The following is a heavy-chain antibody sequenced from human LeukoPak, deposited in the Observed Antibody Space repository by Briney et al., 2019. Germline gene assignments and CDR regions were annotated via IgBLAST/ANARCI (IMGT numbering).Heavy chain of an antibody. V-gene: IGHV4-59*08. J-gene: IGHJ2*01. CDR2: IYYSGST. D-gene: IGHD6-25*01. CDR3: ARQGGGFWYLDL. CDR1: GGSISSYY. Sequence: SETLSLTCTVSGGSISSYYWSWIRQPPGKGLEWIGYIYYSGSTNYNPSLKRRVTISVDTSKNQFSLRLSSVTAADTAVYYCARQGGGFWYLDLWGRGTLVTVSS.